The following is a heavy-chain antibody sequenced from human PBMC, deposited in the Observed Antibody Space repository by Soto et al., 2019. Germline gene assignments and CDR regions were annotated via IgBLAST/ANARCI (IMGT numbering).Heavy chain of an antibody. V-gene: IGHV4-39*01. J-gene: IGHJ4*02. CDR3: ARQSRRLGKVCYFDY. Sequence: SETLSLTCTVSGGSISSSSYYWGWIRQPPGKGLEWIGSIYYSGSTYYNPSLKSRVTISVDTSKNQFSLKLSSVTAADTAVYYCARQSRRLGKVCYFDYWGQGTLVTVSS. D-gene: IGHD2-8*01. CDR2: IYYSGST. CDR1: GGSISSSSYY.